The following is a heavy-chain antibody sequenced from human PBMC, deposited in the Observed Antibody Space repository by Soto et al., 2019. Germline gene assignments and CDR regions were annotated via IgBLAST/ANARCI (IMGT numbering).Heavy chain of an antibody. CDR1: GGSISDNS. J-gene: IGHJ5*02. Sequence: KTSETLSLTCTVSGGSISDNSWSWIRQPPGKGLEWIGYVFNTGTTNYNASFKSRVTISVDTSKNQFSLRLTSVTAADTAVYYCARTRIAENWDGPWGQGTLVTVSS. V-gene: IGHV4-59*01. CDR2: VFNTGTT. CDR3: ARTRIAENWDGP. D-gene: IGHD6-13*01.